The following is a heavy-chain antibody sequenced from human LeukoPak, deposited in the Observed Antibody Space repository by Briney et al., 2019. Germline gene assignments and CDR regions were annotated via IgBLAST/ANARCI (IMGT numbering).Heavy chain of an antibody. J-gene: IGHJ4*02. Sequence: PGGSLRLSCAASGFTFSSYAMHWVRQAPGKGLEWVAVISYDGSNKYYADSVKGRFTISRDNSKNTLYLQMNSLRAEDTAVYYCAKERRSSTSCYYFDYWGQGTLVTVSS. V-gene: IGHV3-30-3*01. CDR3: AKERRSSTSCYYFDY. CDR2: ISYDGSNK. D-gene: IGHD2-2*01. CDR1: GFTFSSYA.